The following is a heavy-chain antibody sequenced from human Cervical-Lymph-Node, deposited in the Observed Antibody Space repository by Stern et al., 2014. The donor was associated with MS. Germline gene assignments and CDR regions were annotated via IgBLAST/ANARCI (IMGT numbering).Heavy chain of an antibody. CDR2: ISSDGSNK. V-gene: IGHV3-30*04. CDR3: ARDRRYCSGGSCSVNWLDP. CDR1: GFTFSSYA. Sequence: MQLVESGGGVVQPGRSLRLSCAASGFTFSSYAMHWVRQAPGKGLEWLAYISSDGSNKYHVDSVKGRMTISRDNSKNTLFLQMNSLRSEDTAVYYCARDRRYCSGGSCSVNWLDPWGQGTLVTVSS. D-gene: IGHD2-15*01. J-gene: IGHJ5*02.